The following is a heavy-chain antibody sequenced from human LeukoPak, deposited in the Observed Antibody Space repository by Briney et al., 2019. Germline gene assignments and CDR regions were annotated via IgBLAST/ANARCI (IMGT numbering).Heavy chain of an antibody. J-gene: IGHJ4*02. Sequence: SETLSLTCTVSGGSISSYYWNWIRQPAGKGLEWIGRIYNGGTTNYNPSLESRVTISIDRSKNQFSLKLTSVTAADTAVYYCAHSISMDFEYWGQGTLVTVSS. CDR3: AHSISMDFEY. CDR2: IYNGGTT. D-gene: IGHD2/OR15-2a*01. CDR1: GGSISSYY. V-gene: IGHV4-4*07.